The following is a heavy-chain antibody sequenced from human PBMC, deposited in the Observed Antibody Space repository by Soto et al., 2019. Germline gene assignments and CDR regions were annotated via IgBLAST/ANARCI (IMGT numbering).Heavy chain of an antibody. Sequence: ASVKVSCKASNYSFSNFGISWMRQAPGQGLEWMAWINPSNDNTNYAQGLQGRVTLTSDTSTSTAYMELRSLRSDDTAVYYCARDPFYSGSNLQVGYFDSWGQGTLVTVSS. CDR1: NYSFSNFG. D-gene: IGHD1-26*01. J-gene: IGHJ4*02. V-gene: IGHV1-18*01. CDR2: INPSNDNT. CDR3: ARDPFYSGSNLQVGYFDS.